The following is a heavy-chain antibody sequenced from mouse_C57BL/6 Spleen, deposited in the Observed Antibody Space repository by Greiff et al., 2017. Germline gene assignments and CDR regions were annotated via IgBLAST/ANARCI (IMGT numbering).Heavy chain of an antibody. CDR1: GYTFTSYW. CDR3: AREINY. J-gene: IGHJ3*01. CDR2: IHPNSGST. D-gene: IGHD5-1-1*01. V-gene: IGHV1-64*01. Sequence: QVQLQQPGAELVKPGASVKLSCKASGYTFTSYWMHWVKQRPGQGLEWIGMIHPNSGSTNYNEKFKNKATLTVDKSSITAYMQLSSLTSEDSAVYYCAREINYWGQGTLVTVSA.